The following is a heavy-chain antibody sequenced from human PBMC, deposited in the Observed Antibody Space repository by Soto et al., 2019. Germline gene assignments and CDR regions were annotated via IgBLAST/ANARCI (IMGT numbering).Heavy chain of an antibody. CDR2: IYPSDSTT. CDR3: ARHGFYGDYSSNYFDP. J-gene: IGHJ5*02. Sequence: GESLKISCKGSGYSFTNYWIAWVRQMPGKGLEYMGIIYPSDSTTRYSPSSQGQVTISADKSISTAYLQWNSLKASDTAMYYCARHGFYGDYSSNYFDPWGQGTRVTVSS. D-gene: IGHD4-17*01. V-gene: IGHV5-51*01. CDR1: GYSFTNYW.